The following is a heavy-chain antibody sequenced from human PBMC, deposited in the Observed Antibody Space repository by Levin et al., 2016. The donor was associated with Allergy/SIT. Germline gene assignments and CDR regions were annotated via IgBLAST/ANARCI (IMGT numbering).Heavy chain of an antibody. CDR2: IYYSGST. Sequence: SETLSLTCAVYGGSFSGYYWGWIRQPPGKGLEWIGSIYYSGSTYYNPSLKSRVTISVDTSKNQFSLKLSSVTAADTAVYYCARHYCSSTSCYVDWFDPWGQGTLVTVSS. J-gene: IGHJ5*02. CDR3: ARHYCSSTSCYVDWFDP. CDR1: GGSFSGYY. D-gene: IGHD2-2*01. V-gene: IGHV4-39*01.